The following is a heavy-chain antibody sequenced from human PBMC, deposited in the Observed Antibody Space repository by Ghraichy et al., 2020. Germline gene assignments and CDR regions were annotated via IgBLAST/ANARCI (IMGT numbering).Heavy chain of an antibody. CDR3: ASDSGYSYGWGAFDI. Sequence: SETPSLTCTGSGGSISSYYWSWIRQPPGKGLEWIGYIYYSGSTNYNPSLKSRVTISVDTSKNQFSLKLSSVTAADTAVYYCASDSGYSYGWGAFDIWGQGTMVTVSS. CDR1: GGSISSYY. V-gene: IGHV4-59*01. D-gene: IGHD5-18*01. J-gene: IGHJ3*02. CDR2: IYYSGST.